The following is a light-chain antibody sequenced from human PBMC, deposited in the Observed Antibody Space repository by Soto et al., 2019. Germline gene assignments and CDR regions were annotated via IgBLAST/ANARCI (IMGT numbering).Light chain of an antibody. V-gene: IGLV2-14*01. J-gene: IGLJ2*01. CDR1: SNDVGLYNY. CDR2: EVT. CDR3: SSYTSSSTPL. Sequence: QSALTQPASVSGSPGQSITISCTGTSNDVGLYNYVSWYQQHPGRAPKLMIYEVTNRPSGVSNRFSGSKSGNTASLTISGLQAEDEADYYCSSYTSSSTPLFGGGTKLTVL.